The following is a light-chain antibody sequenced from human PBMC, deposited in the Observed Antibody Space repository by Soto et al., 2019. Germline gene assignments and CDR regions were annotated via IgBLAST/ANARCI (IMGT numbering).Light chain of an antibody. V-gene: IGLV1-44*01. Sequence: QSVLTQPPSASGTPGQRVTIPCSGSTSNIGSNIVNWYQQLPGTAPKLLIYNNNQRPSGVPDRFSGSKSDTSASLAISGLQSEDEAECSCAAWDGSLNGYVFGTGTKLTVL. CDR1: TSNIGSNI. CDR3: AAWDGSLNGYV. CDR2: NNN. J-gene: IGLJ1*01.